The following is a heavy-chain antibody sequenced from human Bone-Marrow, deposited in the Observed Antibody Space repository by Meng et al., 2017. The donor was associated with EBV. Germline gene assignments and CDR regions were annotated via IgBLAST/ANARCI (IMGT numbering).Heavy chain of an antibody. CDR1: GYTFTSYA. V-gene: IGHV1-18*01. CDR3: ARDLGYTSSCHDY. Sequence: VPLVTVGVWVNKPGASVKVSCKTSGYTFTSYAISWVRQAPGKGLEWMGWISADKGNRNYAQKFQDRVTLTTDTSTRTAYMELRSLRSDDTAVYFCARDLGYTSSCHDYWGQGTLVTVSS. J-gene: IGHJ4*02. CDR2: ISADKGNR. D-gene: IGHD6-13*01.